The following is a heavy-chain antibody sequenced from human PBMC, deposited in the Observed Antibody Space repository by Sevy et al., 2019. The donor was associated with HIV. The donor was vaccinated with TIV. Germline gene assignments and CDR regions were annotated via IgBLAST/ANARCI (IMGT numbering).Heavy chain of an antibody. J-gene: IGHJ2*01. D-gene: IGHD6-19*01. Sequence: GGSLRLSCAASRFTFSTFWMSWVRQAPGKGLEWVANIKQDGSEEFYVDSVKGRFSISRDNAKNSLYLQMNSLRAEDTAVYYCAREPQGYYSSRYFDLWGRGTLVTVSS. CDR1: RFTFSTFW. V-gene: IGHV3-7*01. CDR2: IKQDGSEE. CDR3: AREPQGYYSSRYFDL.